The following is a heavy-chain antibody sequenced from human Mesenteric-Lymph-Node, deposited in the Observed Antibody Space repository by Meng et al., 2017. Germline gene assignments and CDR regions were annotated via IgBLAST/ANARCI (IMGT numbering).Heavy chain of an antibody. J-gene: IGHJ4*02. CDR2: ISSSGSNT. CDR3: AKTRLTITVTGTADY. V-gene: IGHV3-23*01. Sequence: GGSLRLSCAAFGFTFSSHAMNWVRQAPGKGLEWVSAISSSGSNTYYSDSVKGRFTISRDNSKNTLYLQMNSLRAEDTAVYYCAKTRLTITVTGTADYWGQGTLVTVSS. D-gene: IGHD6-19*01. CDR1: GFTFSSHA.